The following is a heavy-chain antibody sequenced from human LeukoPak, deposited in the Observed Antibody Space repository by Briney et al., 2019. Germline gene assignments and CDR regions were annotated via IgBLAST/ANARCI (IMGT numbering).Heavy chain of an antibody. D-gene: IGHD6-13*01. CDR3: ARVPIIAAAESCYYYYGMDV. J-gene: IGHJ6*04. CDR1: GVSISSYY. CDR2: IYYSGST. Sequence: PSETLSLTCTVSGVSISSYYWSWIRQPPGKGLEWIGYIYYSGSTNYNPSLKSGVTISVDTSKNQFSLKLSSVPAADTAVYYCARVPIIAAAESCYYYYGMDVWGKGTTVTVSS. V-gene: IGHV4-59*01.